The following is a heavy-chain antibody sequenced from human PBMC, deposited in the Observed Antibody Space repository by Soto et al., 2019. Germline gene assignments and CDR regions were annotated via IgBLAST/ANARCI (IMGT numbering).Heavy chain of an antibody. J-gene: IGHJ6*02. Sequence: ASVKVSCKASGYTLTSYGISWVRQAPGQGLEWMGWISAYNGNTNYAQKLQGRVTMTTDTSTSTAYMELRSLRSDDTAVYYCARVASYSSSWYGPYYYYGMDVWGQGTTVTVSS. CDR3: ARVASYSSSWYGPYYYYGMDV. V-gene: IGHV1-18*04. CDR2: ISAYNGNT. CDR1: GYTLTSYG. D-gene: IGHD6-13*01.